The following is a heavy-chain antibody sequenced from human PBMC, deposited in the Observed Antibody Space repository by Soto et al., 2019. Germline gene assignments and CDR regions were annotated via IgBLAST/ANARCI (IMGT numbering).Heavy chain of an antibody. CDR1: GDSISGYY. Sequence: QVQLQESGPRLVKPSETLSLTCTVSGDSISGYYWSWIRQPAGKGLEWIGRIYASGSTISNRSLRSRVALSVDTSKNQFSLNLNSVTAADTAMYYCVRSGYSSGWYTAFDSWSQGTLVTVSS. J-gene: IGHJ4*02. CDR3: VRSGYSSGWYTAFDS. V-gene: IGHV4-4*07. CDR2: IYASGST. D-gene: IGHD6-19*01.